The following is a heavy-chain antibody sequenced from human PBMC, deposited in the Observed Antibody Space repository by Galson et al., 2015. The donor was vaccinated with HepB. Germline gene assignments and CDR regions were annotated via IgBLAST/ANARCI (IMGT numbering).Heavy chain of an antibody. Sequence: SLRLSCAASGFTFSSYAMHWVRQAPGKGLEWVAVISYDGSNKYYADSVTGRFTISRDNSKNTLYLQMNTLRAEDTAVYYCARAILGWLQNGGLDYWGQGTLVTVSS. CDR2: ISYDGSNK. V-gene: IGHV3-30-3*01. D-gene: IGHD5-24*01. CDR3: ARAILGWLQNGGLDY. J-gene: IGHJ4*02. CDR1: GFTFSSYA.